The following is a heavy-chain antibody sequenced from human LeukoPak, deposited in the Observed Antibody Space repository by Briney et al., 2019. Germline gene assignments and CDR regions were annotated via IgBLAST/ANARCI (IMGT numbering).Heavy chain of an antibody. Sequence: GGSLRLSCVASGLTFSDYSINWVRRAPGKGLEWVSSINPTSTSIYYADAVRGRFTTSRDNAKSSLYLQMASLRAEDTAVYYRVRLRRNSDRSYYYYYYDSWGQGILVTVSS. D-gene: IGHD3-10*01. CDR3: VRLRRNSDRSYYYYYYDS. CDR1: GLTFSDYS. V-gene: IGHV3-21*01. CDR2: INPTSTSI. J-gene: IGHJ5*01.